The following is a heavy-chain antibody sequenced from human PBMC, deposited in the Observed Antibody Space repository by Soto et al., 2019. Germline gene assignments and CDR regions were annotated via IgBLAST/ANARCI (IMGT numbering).Heavy chain of an antibody. CDR2: ISSSGSTI. D-gene: IGHD3-10*01. CDR1: GISFSDYY. J-gene: IGHJ3*02. CDR3: ARDGGGYYYGSGTRIDAFDI. Sequence: QVQLVESGGGWVKPGGSLRLSCAASGISFSDYYMSWIRQAPGKGLEWVSYISSSGSTIYYADSVKGRFTISRDNAKNSLYLQMNSLRAEDTAVYHCARDGGGYYYGSGTRIDAFDIWGQGTMVTVSS. V-gene: IGHV3-11*01.